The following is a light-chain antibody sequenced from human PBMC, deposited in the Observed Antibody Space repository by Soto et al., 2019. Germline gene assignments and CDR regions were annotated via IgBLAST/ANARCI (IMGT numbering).Light chain of an antibody. CDR2: GAS. CDR1: ESVIDNY. J-gene: IGKJ1*01. V-gene: IGKV3-20*01. Sequence: EVVWTLSPRSLPFTHEITATLSCRASESVIDNYFAWYQQRSVQAPRLVIYGASGRASAVPDRLSGSGSGADFTLTISRLEPEDFTVYNCQQDDSSPPWTFGQGTKLDIK. CDR3: QQDDSSPPWT.